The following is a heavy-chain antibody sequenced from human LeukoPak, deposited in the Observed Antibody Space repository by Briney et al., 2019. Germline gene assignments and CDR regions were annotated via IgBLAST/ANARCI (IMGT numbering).Heavy chain of an antibody. J-gene: IGHJ4*01. V-gene: IGHV1-8*01. CDR2: MNPNSGNT. Sequence: GASVKVSCKASGYTFTSYDINWVRQAPGQGLEWMGWMNPNSGNTGCAQKFQGRVTMTRNTSISTAYMELSSLRSEDTAVYYCARERPRPDYWGHGTLVTVSS. CDR3: ARERPRPDY. CDR1: GYTFTSYD.